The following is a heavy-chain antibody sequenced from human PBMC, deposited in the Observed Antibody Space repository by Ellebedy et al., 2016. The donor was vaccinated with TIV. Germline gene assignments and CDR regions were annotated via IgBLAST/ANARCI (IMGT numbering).Heavy chain of an antibody. Sequence: GESLKISCAASGFTFSSYNIIWVRQAPGKGLEWISYISSDTLTTEYADSVKGRFTISRANAKNSVYLQMKSLRAEDTAVYFCARDMGRWLQFLGFWGQGTLVTVSS. J-gene: IGHJ4*02. CDR3: ARDMGRWLQFLGF. D-gene: IGHD5-24*01. V-gene: IGHV3-48*04. CDR1: GFTFSSYN. CDR2: ISSDTLTT.